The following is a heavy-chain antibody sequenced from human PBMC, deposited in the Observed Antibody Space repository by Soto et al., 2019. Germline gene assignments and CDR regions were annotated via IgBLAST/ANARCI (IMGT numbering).Heavy chain of an antibody. V-gene: IGHV4-39*01. J-gene: IGHJ6*03. Sequence: SETLSLTCTVSGGSISSSSYYWGWIRQPPGKGLEWIGSIYYSGSTYYNPSLKSRVTISVDTSKNQFSLKLSSVTAADTAVYYCATKGDYDILTGYLPYYYMDVWGKGTTVTVSS. CDR2: IYYSGST. CDR1: GGSISSSSYY. CDR3: ATKGDYDILTGYLPYYYMDV. D-gene: IGHD3-9*01.